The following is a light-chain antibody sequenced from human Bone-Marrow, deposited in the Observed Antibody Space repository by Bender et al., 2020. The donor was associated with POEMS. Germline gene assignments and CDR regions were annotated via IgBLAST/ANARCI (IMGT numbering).Light chain of an antibody. J-gene: IGLJ2*01. CDR2: KDK. V-gene: IGLV3-25*02. Sequence: SYELTQPPSVSVSPGQTARITCSGDALPKQYVYWYQQRPGQAPVLGIYKDKERPSGIPERLSGSSSGNTATLTISRVEDGDEADYFCLVWPRRLDVVFGGGTKLTVL. CDR3: LVWPRRLDVV. CDR1: ALPKQY.